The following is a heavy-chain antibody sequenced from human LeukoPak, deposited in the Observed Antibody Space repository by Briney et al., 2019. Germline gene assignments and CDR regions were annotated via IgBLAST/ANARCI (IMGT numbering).Heavy chain of an antibody. Sequence: GGSLRLSCVAFGFTFSSYEMNWVRQAPGKGLEWVSYIGPSGTAMYNADSVKGRFTISRDNAKNSLYLQMNSLRAEDTAVYYCARDQGNSWYIDYWGQGTLVTVSS. V-gene: IGHV3-48*03. CDR1: GFTFSSYE. CDR2: IGPSGTAM. J-gene: IGHJ4*02. CDR3: ARDQGNSWYIDY. D-gene: IGHD6-13*01.